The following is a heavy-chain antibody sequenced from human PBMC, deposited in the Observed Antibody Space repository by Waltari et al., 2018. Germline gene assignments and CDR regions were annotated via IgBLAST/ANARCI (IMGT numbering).Heavy chain of an antibody. CDR1: GGSISSYY. J-gene: IGHJ4*02. CDR3: ARAPPSGPYYYGSGSYYYFDY. D-gene: IGHD3-10*01. Sequence: QVQLQESGPGLVKPSETLSLTCTVSGGSISSYYWSWIRQPPAKGLEWIGYIYYSGSTNYNPSLKSRVTISVDTSKNQFSLKLSSVTAADTAVYYCARAPPSGPYYYGSGSYYYFDYWGQGTLVTVSS. V-gene: IGHV4-59*01. CDR2: IYYSGST.